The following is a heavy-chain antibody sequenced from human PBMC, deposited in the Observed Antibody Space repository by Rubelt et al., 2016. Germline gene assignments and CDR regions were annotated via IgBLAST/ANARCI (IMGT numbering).Heavy chain of an antibody. CDR3: ARDLGRSGYASCSDY. V-gene: IGHV4-38-2*02. CDR2: IYHSGST. CDR1: GFSISSGYF. D-gene: IGHD5-12*01. J-gene: IGHJ4*02. Sequence: HLQESGPGLVKPSETLSLTCTVSGFSISSGYFWGWIRQPPGKGLEWIGSIYHSGSTFYSTSLKSRVTMSVDTSKNQFSLNVTSVTDAVTAVYYCARDLGRSGYASCSDYWGRGTLVTVSS.